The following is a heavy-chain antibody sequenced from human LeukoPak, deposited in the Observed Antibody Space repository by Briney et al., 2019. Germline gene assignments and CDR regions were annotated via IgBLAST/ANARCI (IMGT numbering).Heavy chain of an antibody. J-gene: IGHJ1*01. V-gene: IGHV3-48*04. Sequence: GGSLRLSCAASGFTFSRYSMNWVRQAPGKGLEWVSYISSSSSTIYNADSVKGRFTISRDNAKNSLYPQMNSLRAEDAAVYYCARDGHYDILTGYFQDWGQGTLVTVSS. CDR1: GFTFSRYS. CDR3: ARDGHYDILTGYFQD. CDR2: ISSSSSTI. D-gene: IGHD3-9*01.